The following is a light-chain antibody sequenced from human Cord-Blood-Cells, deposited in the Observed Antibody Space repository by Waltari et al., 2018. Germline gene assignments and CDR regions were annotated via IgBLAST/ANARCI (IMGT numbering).Light chain of an antibody. Sequence: DIVMTQSPDSLAVSLGERATINCKSSQSVLYSSNNKNYLAWYQKKPGQPPKLLIYWASTRESGXXDRFXGSGSGTDFTLTISSLQAEDVAVYXCQQXYSTPLTXGXGTKVEIK. V-gene: IGKV4-1*01. CDR2: WAS. CDR1: QSVLYSSNNKNY. CDR3: QQXYSTPLT. J-gene: IGKJ4*01.